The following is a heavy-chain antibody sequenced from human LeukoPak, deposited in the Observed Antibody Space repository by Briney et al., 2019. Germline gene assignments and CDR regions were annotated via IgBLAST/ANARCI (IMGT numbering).Heavy chain of an antibody. Sequence: PSETLSLTCTVSGGSISSYYWSWIRQPPGKGLEWIGYIYYSGSTKYNPSLKSRVTISVDTSKNQFSLRLSSVTAADTAVYYCARDSSGRGGYAFDIWGQGTMVTVSS. CDR1: GGSISSYY. D-gene: IGHD6-25*01. J-gene: IGHJ3*02. V-gene: IGHV4-59*01. CDR3: ARDSSGRGGYAFDI. CDR2: IYYSGST.